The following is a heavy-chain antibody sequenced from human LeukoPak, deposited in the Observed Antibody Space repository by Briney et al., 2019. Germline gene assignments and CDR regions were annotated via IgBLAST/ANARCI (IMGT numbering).Heavy chain of an antibody. CDR2: ISGSGSST. CDR3: AKGGQYSGYDIHS. V-gene: IGHV3-23*01. Sequence: GSLRVSCAASEFTFISYAMSLVRQAPGKGLEWVSGISGSGSSTYYADSVKGRFTISRDNSKNTLYLQMNSLRAEDTALYYCAKGGQYSGYDIHSWGQGTLVTVSS. D-gene: IGHD5-12*01. CDR1: EFTFISYA. J-gene: IGHJ4*02.